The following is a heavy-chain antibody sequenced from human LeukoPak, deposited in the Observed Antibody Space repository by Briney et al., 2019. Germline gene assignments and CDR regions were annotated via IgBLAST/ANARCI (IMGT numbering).Heavy chain of an antibody. CDR1: GGSFSSSSSF. D-gene: IGHD4-17*01. J-gene: IGHJ3*02. CDR2: INQDGSEI. Sequence: PSETLSLTCTVSGGSFSSSSSFWGWIRQPPGKGLEWVANINQDGSEIYYVDSVKGRFTISRDNAKNSFYLQMNSLRAEDTAVYYCARGQVTAVTRLAAFDIWGQGTMVIVSS. CDR3: ARGQVTAVTRLAAFDI. V-gene: IGHV3-7*04.